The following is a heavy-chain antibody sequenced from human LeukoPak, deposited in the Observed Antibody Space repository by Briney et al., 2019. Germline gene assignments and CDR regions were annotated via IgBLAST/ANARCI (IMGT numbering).Heavy chain of an antibody. CDR1: GYSISSYY. CDR2: IYYSGST. Sequence: SETLSLTCNVSGYSISSYYWSWIRQPPGKGLDGIGYIYYSGSTNYNPSLKSRVTISVDTSKNQFSLKLSSVTAADTAVYYCARDQNVVVPAAIGFDYWGQGTLVTVSS. J-gene: IGHJ4*02. D-gene: IGHD2-2*01. CDR3: ARDQNVVVPAAIGFDY. V-gene: IGHV4-59*12.